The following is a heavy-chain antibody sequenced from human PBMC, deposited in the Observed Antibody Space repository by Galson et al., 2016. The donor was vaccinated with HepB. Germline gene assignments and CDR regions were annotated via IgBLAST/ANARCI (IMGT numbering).Heavy chain of an antibody. CDR3: SREPAYCSSTSCYFGYYYGMDV. CDR2: IYYSGST. V-gene: IGHV4-31*03. Sequence: TLSLTCTVSGGSISSGGYYWSWIRQHPGKGLEWIGYIYYSGSTYYNPSLKSRVTIPVDTSKNQFSLKLSSVTAADTAVYYCSREPAYCSSTSCYFGYYYGMDVWGRGTLVSVSS. D-gene: IGHD2-2*01. CDR1: GGSISSGGYY. J-gene: IGHJ6*02.